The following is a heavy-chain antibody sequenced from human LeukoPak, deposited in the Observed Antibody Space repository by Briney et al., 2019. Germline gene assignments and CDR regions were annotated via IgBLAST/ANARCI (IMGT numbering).Heavy chain of an antibody. V-gene: IGHV3-23*01. D-gene: IGHD2-2*01. Sequence: GGSLRLSCAASGFTFSSYAMSWVRQAPGKGLEWVSAISGSGGSTYYADSVKGRFTISRDNSKNTLYLQMNSLRAENTAVYYCARGPRGFPVPTRDWFDPWGQGTLVTVSS. CDR2: ISGSGGST. CDR1: GFTFSSYA. CDR3: ARGPRGFPVPTRDWFDP. J-gene: IGHJ5*02.